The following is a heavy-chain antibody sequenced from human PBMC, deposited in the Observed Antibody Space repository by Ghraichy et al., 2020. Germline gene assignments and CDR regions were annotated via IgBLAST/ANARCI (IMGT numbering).Heavy chain of an antibody. J-gene: IGHJ3*02. CDR2: IYYSGST. V-gene: IGHV4-39*02. Sequence: SETLSLTCTVSGGSISSSSYYWGWIHQPPGKGLEWIGSIYYSGSTYYNPSLKSRVTISVDTSKNQFSLKLSSVTAADTAVYYCAIDAPPDAFDIWGQGTMVTVSS. CDR3: AIDAPPDAFDI. CDR1: GGSISSSSYY.